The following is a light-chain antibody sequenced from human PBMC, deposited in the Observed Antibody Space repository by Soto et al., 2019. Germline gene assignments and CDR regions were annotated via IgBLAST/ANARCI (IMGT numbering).Light chain of an antibody. CDR1: SSDVGSYNL. V-gene: IGLV2-23*02. J-gene: IGLJ2*01. Sequence: QSALTQPASVSGSPGQSITISCTGTSSDVGSYNLVSWYQQHPGKAPKLMIYEVSKRPSGVSNRFSGSKSGNTASLTISGRQAEDEADYYCCSYAGSSPPVVFGGGTKLTVL. CDR3: CSYAGSSPPVV. CDR2: EVS.